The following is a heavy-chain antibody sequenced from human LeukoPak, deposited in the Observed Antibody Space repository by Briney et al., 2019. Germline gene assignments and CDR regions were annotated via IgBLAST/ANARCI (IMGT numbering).Heavy chain of an antibody. Sequence: GGSLRLSCAASGFTFSSYAMSWVRQAPGKGLEWVSAISGSGGSTYYADSVKGRFTISRDNSKNTLYLQMNSLRAEDTAVYYCAKDTQPGYDILTGYYSRFTLDYWGQGTLVTVSS. D-gene: IGHD3-9*01. CDR1: GFTFSSYA. V-gene: IGHV3-23*01. CDR3: AKDTQPGYDILTGYYSRFTLDY. CDR2: ISGSGGST. J-gene: IGHJ4*02.